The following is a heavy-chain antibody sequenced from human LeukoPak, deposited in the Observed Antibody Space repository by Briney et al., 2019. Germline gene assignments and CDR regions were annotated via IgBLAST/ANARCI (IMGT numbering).Heavy chain of an antibody. D-gene: IGHD2-15*01. CDR2: INGDGSTT. CDR1: GFTFSTYW. Sequence: GGSLRLSCTASGFTFSTYWINWVRQSPGKGLVWVALINGDGSTTTHADSVKGRFTISRDNSKNTLYLQMNSLRAEDTAVYYCAKPHLGGCDLFDYWGQGTLVTVSS. CDR3: AKPHLGGCDLFDY. J-gene: IGHJ4*02. V-gene: IGHV3-74*03.